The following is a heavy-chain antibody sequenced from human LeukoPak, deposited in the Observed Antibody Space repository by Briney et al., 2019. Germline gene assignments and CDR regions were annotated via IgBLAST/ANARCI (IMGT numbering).Heavy chain of an antibody. D-gene: IGHD3-22*01. CDR3: VRDSSGYYFGLFDY. Sequence: PGGSLRLSCAASGFTFSSYAMHWVRQAPGKGLEWVAVISYDGSNKYYADSVKGRFTISRDNSKNTLYLQMNSLRAEDTAVYYCVRDSSGYYFGLFDYWRQGTLVTVSS. J-gene: IGHJ4*02. CDR1: GFTFSSYA. V-gene: IGHV3-30-3*01. CDR2: ISYDGSNK.